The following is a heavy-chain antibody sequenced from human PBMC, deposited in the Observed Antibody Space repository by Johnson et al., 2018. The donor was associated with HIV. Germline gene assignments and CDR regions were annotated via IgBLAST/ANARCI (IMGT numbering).Heavy chain of an antibody. CDR2: ISYDGSTE. CDR3: ARGGYLDAFDI. CDR1: GFTFSSYA. D-gene: IGHD6-13*01. V-gene: IGHV3-30*04. J-gene: IGHJ3*02. Sequence: QVQLVESGGGVVQPGRSLRLSCAASGFTFSSYAMHWVRQAPGKGLEWVAVISYDGSTEYYADSVKGRFTISRDNSKNTLYLQMNSLRAEDTAVYYCARGGYLDAFDIWGQGTMVTVSS.